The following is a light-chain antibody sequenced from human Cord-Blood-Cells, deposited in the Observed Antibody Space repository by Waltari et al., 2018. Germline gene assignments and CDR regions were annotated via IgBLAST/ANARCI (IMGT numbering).Light chain of an antibody. CDR2: WAA. Sequence: DIVMTQSPDSLAVSLGERATINCKSIQSFLYSSNNKNYLAVYQQKPVQPPKLLIYWAATRESGVPDRFRGSGSGTDFTLTISSLQAEDVAVYYCQQYYSTPYTFGQGTKLEIK. J-gene: IGKJ2*01. V-gene: IGKV4-1*01. CDR3: QQYYSTPYT. CDR1: QSFLYSSNNKNY.